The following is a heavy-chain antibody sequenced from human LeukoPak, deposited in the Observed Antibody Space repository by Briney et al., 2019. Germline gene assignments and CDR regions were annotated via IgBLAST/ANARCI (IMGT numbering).Heavy chain of an antibody. D-gene: IGHD3-22*01. CDR2: ISGSGGST. V-gene: IGHV3-23*01. CDR3: AKSGDYDSSGYSWFDP. CDR1: GFTFSSYA. J-gene: IGHJ5*02. Sequence: GGSLRLSCAASGFTFSSYAMSWVRQAPGKGLEWVSAISGSGGSTYYADSVKGRFTISRDNSKNTLYLQMNSLRAEDTAVYYCAKSGDYDSSGYSWFDPWGQGTLVTVSS.